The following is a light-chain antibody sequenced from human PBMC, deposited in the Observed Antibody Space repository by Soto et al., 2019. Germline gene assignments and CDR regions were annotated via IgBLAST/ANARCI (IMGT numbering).Light chain of an antibody. CDR3: LQHNSFPRT. Sequence: VMASQSAATLSVSPGERATLSCRASQSVSNNLAWYQQRPGQAPRLLIYGASTRATGVPARFSGSGSGTEFTLSISNLQPEDFATYYCLQHNSFPRTFGQGTMVDI. CDR2: GAS. J-gene: IGKJ1*01. V-gene: IGKV3-15*01. CDR1: QSVSNN.